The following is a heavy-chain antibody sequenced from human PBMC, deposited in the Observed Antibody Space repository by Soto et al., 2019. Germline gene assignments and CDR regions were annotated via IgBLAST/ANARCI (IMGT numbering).Heavy chain of an antibody. CDR2: IYPGDSDI. D-gene: IGHD3-10*01. Sequence: VASVKVSCKASGYTFTSYWIAWVRQMPGKGLEWMGIIYPGDSDIRYNPSLEGQVTISVDKSISTAYLQLSSLKASDSALYYCARRPYGSGSYGMDVWGQGTTVTVSS. J-gene: IGHJ6*02. CDR1: GYTFTSYW. V-gene: IGHV5-51*01. CDR3: ARRPYGSGSYGMDV.